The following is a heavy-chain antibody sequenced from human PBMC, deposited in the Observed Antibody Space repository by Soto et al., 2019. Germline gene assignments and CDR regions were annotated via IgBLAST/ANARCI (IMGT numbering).Heavy chain of an antibody. D-gene: IGHD3-22*01. V-gene: IGHV1-8*01. J-gene: IGHJ4*02. CDR2: MNPNSGNT. Sequence: QVPLVQSGAEVKKPGASVKVSCKASGYTFTSYDINWVRQATGQGLEWMGWMNPNSGNTGYAQKFQGRVTMTRNTSISTAYMELSSLRSEDTAVYYCARGYYYDSSGYYLNDFDYWGQGTLVTVSS. CDR1: GYTFTSYD. CDR3: ARGYYYDSSGYYLNDFDY.